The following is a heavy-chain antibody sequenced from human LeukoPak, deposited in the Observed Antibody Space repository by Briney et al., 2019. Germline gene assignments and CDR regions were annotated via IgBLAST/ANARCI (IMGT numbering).Heavy chain of an antibody. CDR2: ISGDGGST. CDR3: AQGPRSIVVDRRDFDY. D-gene: IGHD2-2*01. CDR1: GFTFDDYA. J-gene: IGHJ4*02. V-gene: IGHV3-43*02. Sequence: GGSLRLSCAASGFTFDDYAMHWVRQAPGKGLEWVSLISGDGGSTYYADSVKGRFTISRDNSENSLYLQMNSLRTEDTALYYCAQGPRSIVVDRRDFDYWGQGTLVTVSS.